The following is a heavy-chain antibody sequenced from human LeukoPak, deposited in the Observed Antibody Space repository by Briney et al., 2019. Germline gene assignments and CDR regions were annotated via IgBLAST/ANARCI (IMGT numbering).Heavy chain of an antibody. J-gene: IGHJ3*02. V-gene: IGHV3-23*01. CDR2: ISGSGGST. CDR1: GFTFSSYA. Sequence: GGSLRLSCAASGFTFSSYAMSWVRQAPGKGLEWVSAISGSGGSTYYADSVKGRFIISRDNSKNTLYLQMNSLRAEDTAVYYRAKDPGDTYYYCSGGDAFDIWGQGTMVTVSS. D-gene: IGHD3-10*01. CDR3: AKDPGDTYYYCSGGDAFDI.